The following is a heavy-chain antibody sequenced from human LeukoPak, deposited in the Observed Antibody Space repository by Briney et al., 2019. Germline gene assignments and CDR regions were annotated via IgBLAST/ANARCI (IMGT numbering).Heavy chain of an antibody. V-gene: IGHV4-59*01. CDR2: IYHSGST. CDR1: GGSISSYY. Sequence: SETLSLTCTVSGGSISSYYWSWIRQPPGKGLEWIGYIYHSGSTNYNPSLKSRVSISVDTSKNQFSLKLSSVTAADTAVYYCARANSSLYYDSSGYWDYWGQGTLVTVSS. J-gene: IGHJ4*02. D-gene: IGHD3-22*01. CDR3: ARANSSLYYDSSGYWDY.